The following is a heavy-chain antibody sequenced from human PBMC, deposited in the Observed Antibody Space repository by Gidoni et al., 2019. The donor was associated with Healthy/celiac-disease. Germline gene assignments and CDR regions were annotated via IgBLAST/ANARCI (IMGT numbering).Heavy chain of an antibody. J-gene: IGHJ6*02. CDR1: GDALTELS. CDR2: FDPEDGET. CDR3: ATDRPAYDISYYYGMDV. V-gene: IGHV1-24*01. Sequence: QVQLVQSGAEVKKRGASVKVPCKVSGDALTELSMHWVRQAPGKGLEWMGGFDPEDGETIYAQKFQGRVTMTEDTSTDTAYMELSSLRSEDTAVYYCATDRPAYDISYYYGMDVWGQGTTVTVSS. D-gene: IGHD3-9*01.